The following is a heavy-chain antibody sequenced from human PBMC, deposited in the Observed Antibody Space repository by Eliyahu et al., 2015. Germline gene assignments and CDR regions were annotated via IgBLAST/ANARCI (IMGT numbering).Heavy chain of an antibody. J-gene: IGHJ4*02. CDR2: IRPDGSTT. V-gene: IGHV3-74*01. CDR1: RFAFSTYX. CDR3: ARGWGSASYNFDS. D-gene: IGHD3-16*01. Sequence: EVQLEESGGGLVQPGGSXRLSXVASRFAFSTYXMHWVRQIPGKGLVXVSRIRPDGSTTNYADSVKGRFTISRDNVKNMLYLQMDSLRAEDTAVYFCARGWGSASYNFDSWGQGTLVTVSS.